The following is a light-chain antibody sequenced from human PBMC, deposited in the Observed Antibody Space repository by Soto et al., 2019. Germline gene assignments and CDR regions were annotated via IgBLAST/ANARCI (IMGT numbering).Light chain of an antibody. V-gene: IGKV3-20*01. CDR3: QLYGSSPPRYT. CDR2: AAS. J-gene: IGKJ2*01. Sequence: EIVLTQSPGTLSLSPGERATLSCRASQSVSSTSLAWYQHKSGQPPRLLIYAASRRATGIPDRFSGSGSGTDFTLTISRLEPEDFAVYFCQLYGSSPPRYTFGQGTKLEIK. CDR1: QSVSSTS.